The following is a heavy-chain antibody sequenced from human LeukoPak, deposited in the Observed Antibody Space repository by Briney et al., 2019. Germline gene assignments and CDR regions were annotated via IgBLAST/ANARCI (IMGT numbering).Heavy chain of an antibody. CDR2: IDHRGFT. Sequence: SETLSLTCAVYCGSFSAHYWSCLRQPPGKGLEWIGEIDHRGFTNYNPSLKSRVTISVDTSNNQFSLRLTSVTAADTAVYYCASGQTYLDYWGQGTLVTVSS. CDR3: ASGQTYLDY. V-gene: IGHV4-34*01. J-gene: IGHJ4*02. CDR1: CGSFSAHY.